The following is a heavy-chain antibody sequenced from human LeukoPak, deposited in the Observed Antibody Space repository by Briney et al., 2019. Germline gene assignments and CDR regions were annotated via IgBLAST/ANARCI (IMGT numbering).Heavy chain of an antibody. CDR1: RYTFINYA. Sequence: ASVKVSCKASRYTFINYAIHWVRQAPGQRLEWMGWINAGNGNTRYSQKFQGRVTITRDTSASTVYMELSGLKSEDTAVYYCAREGTEGTTTKYFHQWGQGTLVTVSS. CDR3: AREGTEGTTTKYFHQ. V-gene: IGHV1-3*01. D-gene: IGHD1-26*01. J-gene: IGHJ1*01. CDR2: INAGNGNT.